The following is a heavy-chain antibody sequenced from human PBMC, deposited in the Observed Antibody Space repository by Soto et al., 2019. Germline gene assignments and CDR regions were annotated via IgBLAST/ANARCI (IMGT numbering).Heavy chain of an antibody. V-gene: IGHV6-1*01. J-gene: IGHJ4*02. CDR3: ARENMSYYDILTGYRQSPDY. D-gene: IGHD3-9*01. CDR1: GDSVSSNSAA. CDR2: TYYRSKWYN. Sequence: PSPTLSLTCAISGDSVSSNSAAWNWIRQSPSRGLEWLGRTYYRSKWYNDYAVSVKSRITINPDTSKNQFSLQLNSVTPEDTAVYYCARENMSYYDILTGYRQSPDYWGQGTLVTVSS.